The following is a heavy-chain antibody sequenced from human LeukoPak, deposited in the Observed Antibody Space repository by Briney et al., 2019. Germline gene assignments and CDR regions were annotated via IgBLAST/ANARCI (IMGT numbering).Heavy chain of an antibody. D-gene: IGHD5-18*01. CDR3: AKDVIGGYIV. V-gene: IGHV3-23*01. CDR1: GFTFSSYA. CDR2: ISGSGGST. Sequence: GGSLRLSSAAPGFTFSSYAMSWVRQAPGKGLEWVSAISGSGGSTYYADSVKGRFTISRDNSKNTLYLQMNSLRAEDTAVYYCAKDVIGGYIVWGQGTLVTVSS. J-gene: IGHJ4*02.